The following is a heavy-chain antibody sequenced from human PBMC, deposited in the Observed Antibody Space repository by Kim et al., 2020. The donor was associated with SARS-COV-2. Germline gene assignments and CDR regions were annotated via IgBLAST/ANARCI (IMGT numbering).Heavy chain of an antibody. D-gene: IGHD3-10*01. J-gene: IGHJ4*02. Sequence: LKSRVTISVDTSKNQFSLKLSSVTAADTAVYYCASRARYYGSGSPLYFDYWGQGTLVTVSS. V-gene: IGHV4-34*01. CDR3: ASRARYYGSGSPLYFDY.